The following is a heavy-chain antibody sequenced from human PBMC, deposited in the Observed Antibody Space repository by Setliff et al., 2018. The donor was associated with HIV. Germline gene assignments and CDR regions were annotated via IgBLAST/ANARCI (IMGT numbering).Heavy chain of an antibody. CDR2: INTSGGSA. J-gene: IGHJ4*01. D-gene: IGHD6-19*01. CDR1: GSTFTGYY. V-gene: IGHV1-46*01. CDR3: ARNQGDSSGWYAGDY. Sequence: ASVKVSCKASGSTFTGYYMHWVRQAPGQGLEWMGVINTSGGSAGYAEKFRGRVTMTRDTSTNTVYMDLRNLRSEDTAVYYCARNQGDSSGWYAGDYWGHGTLVTVSS.